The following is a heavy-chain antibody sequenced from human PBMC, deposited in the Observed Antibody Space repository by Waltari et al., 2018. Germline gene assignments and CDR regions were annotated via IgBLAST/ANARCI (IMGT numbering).Heavy chain of an antibody. V-gene: IGHV1-69*14. CDR3: ASCFSTSCLISYYFYMDV. D-gene: IGHD3-3*01. J-gene: IGHJ6*02. CDR1: GVTFSSNP. CDR2: IVPVFGTA. Sequence: QVQLVQSGAEVKKAGSSVKVSCMASGVTFSSNPVSWVRLAPGQGLEWMGGIVPVFGTAKYAQTFKGRVTITADRSTSTAYMEMTSLRSDDTAVYYCASCFSTSCLISYYFYMDVWGQGTTVTVSS.